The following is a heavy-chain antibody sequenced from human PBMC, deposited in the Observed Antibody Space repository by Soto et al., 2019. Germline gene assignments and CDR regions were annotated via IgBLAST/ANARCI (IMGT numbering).Heavy chain of an antibody. Sequence: GGSLRLSCAASGFTFSSYWMHWVRQAPGKGLVWVSRMNEDGGTTDYADSVKGRFTISRDNAKNTLYLQMNSLRVEDTAVYYCASDLSGRADVWGQGTTVTVS. D-gene: IGHD3-10*01. CDR2: MNEDGGTT. V-gene: IGHV3-74*01. CDR3: ASDLSGRADV. J-gene: IGHJ6*02. CDR1: GFTFSSYW.